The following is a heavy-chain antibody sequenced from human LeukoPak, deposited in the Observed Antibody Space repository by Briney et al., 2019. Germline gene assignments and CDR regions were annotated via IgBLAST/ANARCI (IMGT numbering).Heavy chain of an antibody. Sequence: SETLSLTCTVSGGSISSGSYYWGWIRQPPGKGLEWIGSTYYSGTTYYNPSLKSRVAISVDTSKNQFSLKLRSVTAADTGVYYCARHQGSNWYFFDYWGQGTLVTVSS. V-gene: IGHV4-39*01. CDR3: ARHQGSNWYFFDY. CDR1: GGSISSGSYY. J-gene: IGHJ4*02. D-gene: IGHD6-13*01. CDR2: TYYSGTT.